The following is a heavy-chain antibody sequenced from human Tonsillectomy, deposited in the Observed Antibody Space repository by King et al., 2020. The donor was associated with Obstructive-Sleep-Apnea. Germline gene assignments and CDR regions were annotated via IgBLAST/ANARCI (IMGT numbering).Heavy chain of an antibody. Sequence: QLVQSGAEVRKPGESLKISCKVSGYSFTSYWIGWVRQMPGRGLEWMGIIYPGDSDTRYSPSFQGQVTISADKSISTAYLQWSSLKASDTAMYYCGRVYGDSVSYFDYWGQGTLVTVSS. V-gene: IGHV5-51*01. CDR1: GYSFTSYW. CDR3: GRVYGDSVSYFDY. CDR2: IYPGDSDT. J-gene: IGHJ4*02. D-gene: IGHD2-21*02.